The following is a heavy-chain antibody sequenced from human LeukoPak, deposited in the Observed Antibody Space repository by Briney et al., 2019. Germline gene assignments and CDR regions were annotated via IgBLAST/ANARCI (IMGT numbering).Heavy chain of an antibody. V-gene: IGHV1-2*04. D-gene: IGHD3-16*02. CDR3: AREGAITFGGVIVSSPFDY. Sequence: ASVKVSCKASGYTFTGYYMHWVRQAPGQGLEWMGWINPNSGGTNYAQKFQGWVTMTRDTSISTAYTELSRLRSVDTAVYYCAREGAITFGGVIVSSPFDYWGQGTLVTVSS. J-gene: IGHJ4*02. CDR1: GYTFTGYY. CDR2: INPNSGGT.